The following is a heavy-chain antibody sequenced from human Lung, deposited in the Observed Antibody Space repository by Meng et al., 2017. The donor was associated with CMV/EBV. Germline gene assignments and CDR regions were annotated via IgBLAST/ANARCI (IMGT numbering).Heavy chain of an antibody. D-gene: IGHD1-26*01. V-gene: IGHV1-8*01. CDR1: GYTFTNHD. J-gene: IGHJ3*02. CDR3: ARGTGGGGDALDI. CDR2: MNPTSGNT. Sequence: SVXVSXXVSGYTFTNHDIHWVRQATGQGLEWMGWMNPTSGNTGYAQKFQGRVTMTRDTSISTAYMELSRLTSDDRAVYYCARGTGGGGDALDIWGQGTLVTVSS.